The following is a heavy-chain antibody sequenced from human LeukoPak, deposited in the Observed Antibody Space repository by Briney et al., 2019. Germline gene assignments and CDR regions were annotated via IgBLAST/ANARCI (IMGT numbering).Heavy chain of an antibody. Sequence: PSETLSLTCTVSGGSISSGSYYWSWIRQPAGKGLEWIGRIYTIGSTNYNPSLKSRVTISVDTSKNQFSLKLSSVTAADTAVYCCASTSRLSRLTMATTPNFDYWGQGTLVTVSS. J-gene: IGHJ4*02. CDR2: IYTIGST. CDR3: ASTSRLSRLTMATTPNFDY. V-gene: IGHV4-61*02. CDR1: GGSISSGSYY. D-gene: IGHD5-24*01.